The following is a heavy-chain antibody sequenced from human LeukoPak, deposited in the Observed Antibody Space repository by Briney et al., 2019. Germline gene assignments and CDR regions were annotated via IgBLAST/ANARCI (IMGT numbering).Heavy chain of an antibody. CDR3: ARGYSSDN. CDR2: IYSGGST. V-gene: IGHV3-66*01. J-gene: IGHJ4*02. Sequence: PGGSLRLSCAASGFTVSSNYMSWVRQAPGKGLEWVSVIYSGGSTYYADSVKGRFTISRDNSKYTLNLQMNSLRAEDAAVYYCARGYSSDNWGQGTLVTVSS. CDR1: GFTVSSNY. D-gene: IGHD2-21*01.